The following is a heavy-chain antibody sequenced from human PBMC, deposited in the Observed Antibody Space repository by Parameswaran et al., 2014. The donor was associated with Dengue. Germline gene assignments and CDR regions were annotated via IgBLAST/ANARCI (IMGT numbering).Heavy chain of an antibody. D-gene: IGHD3-9*01. CDR2: IYYSGST. CDR3: ARHQLTGYSHYNWFDP. V-gene: IGHV4-59*08. Sequence: WIRQPPGKGLEWIGYIYYSGSTNYNPSLKSRVTISVDTSKNQFSLKLSSVTAADTAVYYCARHQLTGYSHYNWFDPWGQGTLVTVSS. J-gene: IGHJ5*02.